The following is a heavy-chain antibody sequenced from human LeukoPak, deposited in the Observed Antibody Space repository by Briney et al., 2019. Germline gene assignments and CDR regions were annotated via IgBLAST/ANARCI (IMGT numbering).Heavy chain of an antibody. CDR3: AKDVNGFFLDL. V-gene: IGHV4-61*08. J-gene: IGHJ1*01. Sequence: PSETLSLTCTVSGCCVSSSEHYESWIRQPPGKELEWIGYIYFSGSTNYNPSLKSRVTISVDRPKNQFSLNLRSVTAADTPVYYCAKDVNGFFLDLWGRGTWVTVSS. CDR2: IYFSGST. D-gene: IGHD3-3*01. CDR1: GCCVSSSEHY.